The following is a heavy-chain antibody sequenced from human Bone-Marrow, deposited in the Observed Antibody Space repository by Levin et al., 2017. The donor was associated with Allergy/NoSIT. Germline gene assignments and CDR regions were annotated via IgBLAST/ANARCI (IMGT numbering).Heavy chain of an antibody. CDR2: INPNSGGT. J-gene: IGHJ5*02. D-gene: IGHD5-12*01. V-gene: IGHV1-2*06. Sequence: GESLKISCKASGYTFTGYYMHWVRQAPGQGLEWMGRINPNSGGTNYAQKFQGRVTMTRDTSISTAYMELSRLRSDDTAVYYCARSEIVATIWPWGQGTLVTVSS. CDR1: GYTFTGYY. CDR3: ARSEIVATIWP.